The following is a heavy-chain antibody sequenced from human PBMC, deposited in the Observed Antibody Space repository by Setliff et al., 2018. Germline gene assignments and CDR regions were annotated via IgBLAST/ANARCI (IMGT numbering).Heavy chain of an antibody. CDR3: AREEVGRYSSGWYISSDNWFDP. J-gene: IGHJ5*02. D-gene: IGHD6-19*01. CDR2: INPNSGGT. CDR1: GYTFTGYY. V-gene: IGHV1-2*06. Sequence: ASVKVSRKASGYTFTGYYMHWVRQAPGQGLEWMGRINPNSGGTNYAQKFQGRVTMTRDTSISTAYMELSRLRSDDTAVYYCAREEVGRYSSGWYISSDNWFDPWGQGTLVTVSS.